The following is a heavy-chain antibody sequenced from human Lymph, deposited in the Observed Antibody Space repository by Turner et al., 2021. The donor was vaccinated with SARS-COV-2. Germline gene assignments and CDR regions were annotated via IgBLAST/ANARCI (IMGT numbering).Heavy chain of an antibody. J-gene: IGHJ4*02. D-gene: IGHD6-19*01. CDR1: GFTFSSYA. V-gene: IGHV3-30*04. CDR2: ISYDGRNK. Sequence: QVQLVESGGVVVQPGRSLRLPCAASGFTFSSYAMHWVRQAPGKGLEWVAVISYDGRNKYYADSVKGRFTISRDNSKNTLYLQMNSLRAEHTAVYYCARDFVAVTGPFDYWGQGTLVTVSS. CDR3: ARDFVAVTGPFDY.